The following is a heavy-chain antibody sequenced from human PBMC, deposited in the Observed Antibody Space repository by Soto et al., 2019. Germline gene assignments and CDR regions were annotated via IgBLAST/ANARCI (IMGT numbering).Heavy chain of an antibody. J-gene: IGHJ5*02. CDR1: GYRFASYW. V-gene: IGHV5-10-1*01. Sequence: VQLVQSGPEMKKPGESLRISCEGSGYRFASYWITWVRQVPGKGLEWMGRIDPLDSQTNYSASFEGHVTFSADKSINTAFLQWSSLRASDTATYFCTRHAVITSGGVIVSHWFDPWGQGTPVTVSS. CDR2: IDPLDSQT. CDR3: TRHAVITSGGVIVSHWFDP. D-gene: IGHD3-16*02.